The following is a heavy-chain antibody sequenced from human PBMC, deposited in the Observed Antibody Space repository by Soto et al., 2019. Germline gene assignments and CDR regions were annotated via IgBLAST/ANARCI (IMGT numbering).Heavy chain of an antibody. CDR1: GFTFSTYA. CDR3: AKSLSASPNYFFDS. J-gene: IGHJ4*02. D-gene: IGHD1-1*01. CDR2: ISGSASST. V-gene: IGHV3-23*01. Sequence: GGSLRLSCAASGFTFSTYAMSWVRQAPGKGLQWVSTISGSASSTYYADSVKGRFTISRDKSKNTLYLQMNSLRADDTAVYYCAKSLSASPNYFFDSWGQGTLVTVSS.